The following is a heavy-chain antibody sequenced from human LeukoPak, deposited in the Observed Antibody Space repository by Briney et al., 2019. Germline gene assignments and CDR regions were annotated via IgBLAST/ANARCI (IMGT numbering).Heavy chain of an antibody. CDR1: GGSISSGGYY. Sequence: SQTLSLTCTVSGGSISSGGYYWSWIRQPPGEGLEWIAYIAPSGGAVYNPSLNSRLTVSVDTSKNQFSLKLNSVTAADTAVYYCARHVATTVTRGYSCHPMDVWGKGTTVPVSS. J-gene: IGHJ6*03. CDR3: ARHVATTVTRGYSCHPMDV. D-gene: IGHD4-17*01. CDR2: IAPSGGA. V-gene: IGHV4-61*09.